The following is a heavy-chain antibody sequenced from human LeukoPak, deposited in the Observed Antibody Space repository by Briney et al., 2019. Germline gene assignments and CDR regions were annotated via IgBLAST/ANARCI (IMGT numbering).Heavy chain of an antibody. CDR3: AKGSTIFGVVTHFDI. J-gene: IGHJ3*02. Sequence: PGGSLRLSCAASGFTFSSYAMSWVRQAPGQGLDQVSAISGSGGSTYYADSVKGRFTISRDNSKNTLYLQMNSLRAEDTAVYYCAKGSTIFGVVTHFDIWGQGTMVTVSS. CDR2: ISGSGGST. CDR1: GFTFSSYA. V-gene: IGHV3-23*01. D-gene: IGHD3-3*01.